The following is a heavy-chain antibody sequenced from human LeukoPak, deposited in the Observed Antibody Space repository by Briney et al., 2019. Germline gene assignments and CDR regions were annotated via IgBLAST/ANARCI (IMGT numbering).Heavy chain of an antibody. Sequence: SETLSLTCAVYGGSFSGYYWSWIRQPPGKGLEWIGEINHSGSTNYNPSLKSRVTISVDTSKNQFSLKLSSVTAADTAVYYCARGTRTYYYDSSGYYYNAFDIWGQGTMVTVSS. CDR2: INHSGST. J-gene: IGHJ3*02. V-gene: IGHV4-34*01. D-gene: IGHD3-22*01. CDR3: ARGTRTYYYDSSGYYYNAFDI. CDR1: GGSFSGYY.